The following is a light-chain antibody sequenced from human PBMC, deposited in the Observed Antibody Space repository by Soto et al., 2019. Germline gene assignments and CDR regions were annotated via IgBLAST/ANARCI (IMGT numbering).Light chain of an antibody. CDR1: SGRIASNY. J-gene: IGLJ3*02. Sequence: NFMLTQPHSVSESPGKTVTISCTRSSGRIASNYVQWFQQRPGSSPTTVIYEDNQRPSGVPDRFSGSIDSSSNSASLTVSGLKTEDEADYYCQSYDTFNWVFGGGTKLTVL. CDR2: EDN. CDR3: QSYDTFNWV. V-gene: IGLV6-57*01.